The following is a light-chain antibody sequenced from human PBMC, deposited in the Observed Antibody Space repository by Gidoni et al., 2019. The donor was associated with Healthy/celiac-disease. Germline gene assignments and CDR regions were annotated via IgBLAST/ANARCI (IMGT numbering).Light chain of an antibody. CDR3: QQYYSTPWT. J-gene: IGKJ1*01. CDR1: QSVLYSSNNKNY. V-gene: IGKV4-1*01. CDR2: WAS. Sequence: DIVMTQSPDSLAVSLGARATINCQSSQSVLYSSNNKNYLAWYQQKPGQPPKLLIYWASTRESGVPDRFSGSGSGTDFTLTISSLQAEDVAVYYCQQYYSTPWTFGQXTKVEIK.